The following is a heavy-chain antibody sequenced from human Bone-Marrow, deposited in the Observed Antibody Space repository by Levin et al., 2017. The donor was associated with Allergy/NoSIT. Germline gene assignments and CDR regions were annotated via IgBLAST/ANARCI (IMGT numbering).Heavy chain of an antibody. CDR2: ISSSSSYT. V-gene: IGHV3-11*03. CDR1: GFTFSDYY. CDR3: ASKKILDNALDY. D-gene: IGHD2-2*03. J-gene: IGHJ4*02. Sequence: GGSLRLSCAASGFTFSDYYMSWIRQAPGKGLEWVSYISSSSSYTNYADSVKGRFTISRDNAKNSLYLQMNSLRAEDTAVYYCASKKILDNALDYWGQGTLVTVSS.